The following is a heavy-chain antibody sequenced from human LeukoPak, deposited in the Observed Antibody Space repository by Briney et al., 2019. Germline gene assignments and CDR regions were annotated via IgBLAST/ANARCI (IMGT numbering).Heavy chain of an antibody. D-gene: IGHD6-13*01. Sequence: PSETLSLTCAVYGGSFSGYYWSWIRQPPGKGLEWIGYIYYSGSTNYNPSLKSRVTISVDTSKNQFSLKLSSVTAADTAVYYCARNRVGYSSSWPYYYYGMDVWGQGTTVTVSS. J-gene: IGHJ6*02. CDR3: ARNRVGYSSSWPYYYYGMDV. V-gene: IGHV4-59*01. CDR1: GGSFSGYY. CDR2: IYYSGST.